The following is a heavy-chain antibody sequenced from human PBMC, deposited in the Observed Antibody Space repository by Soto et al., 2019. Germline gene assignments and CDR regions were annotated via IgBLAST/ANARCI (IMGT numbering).Heavy chain of an antibody. J-gene: IGHJ1*01. CDR2: ISDDSSYI. Sequence: GVLRLSCAASGFMFSAYTMNWVRQAPGKGLEWLSSISDDSSYIDYADSLRGRFTVPRDNARNSLYLQIDSLGVEDTAVYYCATPYYFNHWGPGTLVTVSS. CDR1: GFMFSAYT. D-gene: IGHD3-16*01. CDR3: ATPYYFNH. V-gene: IGHV3-21*06.